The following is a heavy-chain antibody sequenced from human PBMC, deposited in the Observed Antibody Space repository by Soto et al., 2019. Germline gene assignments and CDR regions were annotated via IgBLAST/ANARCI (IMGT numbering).Heavy chain of an antibody. CDR2: ISTTGGNT. CDR1: GFTFYSSA. J-gene: IGHJ5*02. CDR3: AKDLAWYDILTGSP. V-gene: IGHV3-23*01. D-gene: IGHD3-9*01. Sequence: PGGSLRLSCAASGFTFYSSAMSWVRQAPGKGLEWVSAISTTGGNTLYADSVKGRFTISRDNSKNTLYLQMNSLRAEDTAVYYCAKDLAWYDILTGSPWGQGTLVTVS.